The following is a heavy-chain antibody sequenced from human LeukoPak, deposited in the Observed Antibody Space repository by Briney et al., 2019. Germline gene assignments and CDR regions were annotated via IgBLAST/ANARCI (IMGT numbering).Heavy chain of an antibody. D-gene: IGHD6-13*01. CDR3: ARDGTSIAAAADYFDY. J-gene: IGHJ4*02. V-gene: IGHV3-21*01. CDR1: GFTFSSYS. Sequence: EGSLRLSCAASGFTFSSYSMNWVRQAPGKGLEWVSSISSSSSYIYYADSAKGRFTISRDNAKNSLYLQMNSLRAEDTAVYYCARDGTSIAAAADYFDYWGQGTLVTVSS. CDR2: ISSSSSYI.